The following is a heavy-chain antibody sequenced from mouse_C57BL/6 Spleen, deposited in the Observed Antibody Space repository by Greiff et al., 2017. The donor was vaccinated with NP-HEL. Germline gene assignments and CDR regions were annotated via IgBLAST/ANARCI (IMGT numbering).Heavy chain of an antibody. CDR2: INPNNGGT. CDR3: ARLGSDYGSSYWYFDV. J-gene: IGHJ1*03. CDR1: GYTFTDYY. V-gene: IGHV1-26*01. D-gene: IGHD1-1*01. Sequence: EVQLQQSGPELVKPGASVTISCKASGYTFTDYYMNWVKQSHGKSLEWIGDINPNNGGTSYNQKFKGKATFTVDKSSSTAYMELRSLTAEDSAVYYCARLGSDYGSSYWYFDVWGTGTTVTVSS.